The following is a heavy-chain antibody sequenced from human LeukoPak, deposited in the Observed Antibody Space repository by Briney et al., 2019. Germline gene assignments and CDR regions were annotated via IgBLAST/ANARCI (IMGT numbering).Heavy chain of an antibody. CDR1: GFTFSSYA. V-gene: IGHV3-30-3*01. Sequence: GRSLRLSCAASGFTFSSYAMHWVRQAPGKGLEWVAVISYDGSNKYYADSVKGRFTTSRDNSKNTLYLQMNSLRAEDTAVYYCAREEDSSSSCFDYWGQGTLVTVSS. CDR2: ISYDGSNK. CDR3: AREEDSSSSCFDY. J-gene: IGHJ4*02. D-gene: IGHD6-6*01.